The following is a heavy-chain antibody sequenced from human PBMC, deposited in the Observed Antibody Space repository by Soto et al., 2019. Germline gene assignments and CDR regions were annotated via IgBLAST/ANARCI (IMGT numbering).Heavy chain of an antibody. CDR2: ISSASSYI. J-gene: IGHJ4*02. V-gene: IGHV3-21*02. CDR3: ARRSGYAYGSLDH. CDR1: GFTFGSYT. D-gene: IGHD5-18*01. Sequence: EVQLVESGGGLVKPGGSLRLSCATSGFTFGSYTMNWVRQAPGKGLEWVSCISSASSYIYYAASVQGRFTISRDNSEKSRYLHMNSLRAEDTAVYYCARRSGYAYGSLDHWGQGVLVTVSS.